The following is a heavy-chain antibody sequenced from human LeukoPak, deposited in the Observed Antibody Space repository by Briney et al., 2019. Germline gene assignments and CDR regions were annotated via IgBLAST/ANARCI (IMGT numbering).Heavy chain of an antibody. CDR1: GFTFSSYV. V-gene: IGHV3-23*01. D-gene: IGHD3-16*01. CDR3: ARVFGEPGIY. J-gene: IGHJ4*02. CDR2: ISGSGGST. Sequence: PGGSLRLSCAASGFTFSSYVMSWVRQAPGKGLEWVSTISGSGGSTYYADSVKGRFTISRDISKNMLYLQMNSLRAEDTAVYYCARVFGEPGIYWGQGTLVTVSS.